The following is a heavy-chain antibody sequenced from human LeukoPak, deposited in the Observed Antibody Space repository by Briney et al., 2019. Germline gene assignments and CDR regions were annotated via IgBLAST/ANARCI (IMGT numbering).Heavy chain of an antibody. CDR3: AKAMAERAYSYADPLAY. D-gene: IGHD5-18*01. V-gene: IGHV3-23*01. J-gene: IGHJ4*02. Sequence: GGSLRLSCGASGFTFSRYAMSWVRQAPGKGLECVSGMSGRGGSTYYADSVKGRFTISRDNSRNTLYLQMNSLRAEDTAVYYCAKAMAERAYSYADPLAYWGQGTLVTVSS. CDR1: GFTFSRYA. CDR2: MSGRGGST.